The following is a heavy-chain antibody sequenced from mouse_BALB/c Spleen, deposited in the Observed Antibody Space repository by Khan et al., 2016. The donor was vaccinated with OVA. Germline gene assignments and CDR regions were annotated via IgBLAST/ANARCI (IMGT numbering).Heavy chain of an antibody. Sequence: EVELVESGGDLVQPGGSRKLSCAASGFTFSSYGMHWVRQALEKGLEWVAYISGDSNNIYYADTVKCLITSCRDIPRNTLNLQVTSLMSEDTAMYYCASSYSYGDNFDYRCPGTTLTGSS. CDR1: GFTFSSYG. J-gene: IGHJ2*01. V-gene: IGHV5-17*02. CDR2: ISGDSNNI. CDR3: ASSYSYGDNFDY. D-gene: IGHD1-1*01.